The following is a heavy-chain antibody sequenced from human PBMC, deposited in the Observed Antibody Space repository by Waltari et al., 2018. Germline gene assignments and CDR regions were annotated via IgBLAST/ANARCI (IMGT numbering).Heavy chain of an antibody. J-gene: IGHJ4*02. CDR3: ARGDPAGDPSVDY. CDR1: GFTFSSYS. D-gene: IGHD4-17*01. Sequence: EVQLVESGGGLVKPGGSLRLSCAASGFTFSSYSMNWVRQAPGKGLEWVSSISSSSSYIYYADSVKGRFTISRDNAKNSLYLQMNSLRAEDTAVYYCARGDPAGDPSVDYWGQGTLVTVSS. V-gene: IGHV3-21*01. CDR2: ISSSSSYI.